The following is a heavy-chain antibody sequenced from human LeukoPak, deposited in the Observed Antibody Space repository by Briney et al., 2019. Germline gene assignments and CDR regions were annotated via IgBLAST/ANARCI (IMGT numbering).Heavy chain of an antibody. D-gene: IGHD2-2*01. CDR2: ISVSGSST. Sequence: PGGTLRLSCAASGFTFSSYAMSWVRQVPGKGLEWVSAISVSGSSTYYADSVNRRFTISRDNSKNTLYLQMNSLRAEDTAVYYCAKDRYCSSTSCYADYFDYWGQGTLVTLSS. J-gene: IGHJ4*02. V-gene: IGHV3-23*01. CDR1: GFTFSSYA. CDR3: AKDRYCSSTSCYADYFDY.